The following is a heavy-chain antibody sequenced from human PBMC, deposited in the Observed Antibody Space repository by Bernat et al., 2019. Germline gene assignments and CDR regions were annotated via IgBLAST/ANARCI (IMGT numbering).Heavy chain of an antibody. J-gene: IGHJ6*02. Sequence: QAQLVQSGAEVKKPGASVKVSCKASGYTFTSYGISWVRQAPGQGPEWMGWISAYNGNTNYAQKLQSRVTMTTDTSTSTAYMELRSLRSDDTAVYYCAREVRPTLGAGKWIYGMDVWGQGTTVTVSS. CDR1: GYTFTSYG. CDR3: AREVRPTLGAGKWIYGMDV. D-gene: IGHD6-19*01. CDR2: ISAYNGNT. V-gene: IGHV1-18*01.